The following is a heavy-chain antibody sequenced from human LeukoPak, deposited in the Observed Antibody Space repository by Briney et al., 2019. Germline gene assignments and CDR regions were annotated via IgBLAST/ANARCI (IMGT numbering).Heavy chain of an antibody. CDR3: ARVDSGSYPNWFDP. CDR1: GGSFNGYY. D-gene: IGHD3-10*01. J-gene: IGHJ5*02. Sequence: SETLSLTCAVYGGSFNGYYWSWIRQPPGKGLEWIGEINHRGSTNYNPSLKSRVTISVDTSKNQFSLKLSSVTAADTAVYYCARVDSGSYPNWFDPWGQGTLVTVSS. CDR2: INHRGST. V-gene: IGHV4-34*01.